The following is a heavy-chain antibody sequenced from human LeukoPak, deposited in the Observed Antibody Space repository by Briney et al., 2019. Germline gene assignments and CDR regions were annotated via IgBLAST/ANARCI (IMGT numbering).Heavy chain of an antibody. Sequence: PGETLRLSCAASGFTFTTYWMTWVRQAPGAGLEWVANINQDGTEKYYVDSVKGRFTISRDNAKNSLCLQMNSLRVEDTAVYYCAKVAKYYYGSETYYFFEHWGQGTPVTASS. CDR2: INQDGTEK. V-gene: IGHV3-7*01. CDR1: GFTFTTYW. J-gene: IGHJ4*02. CDR3: AKVAKYYYGSETYYFFEH. D-gene: IGHD3-10*01.